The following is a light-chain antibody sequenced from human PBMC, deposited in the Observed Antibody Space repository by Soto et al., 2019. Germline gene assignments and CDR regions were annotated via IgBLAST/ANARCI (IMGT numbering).Light chain of an antibody. CDR3: QQYNSYSGT. J-gene: IGKJ5*01. CDR2: TSF. Sequence: IQMTQSPSSLSASVGDRVSITCRASQSIGTFLNWYQQKPGEAPNLLIHTSFTLYSGVPSRFSGTGSGTDFTLTISSLQPGDFATYYCQQYNSYSGTFGQGTRLEIK. V-gene: IGKV1-39*01. CDR1: QSIGTF.